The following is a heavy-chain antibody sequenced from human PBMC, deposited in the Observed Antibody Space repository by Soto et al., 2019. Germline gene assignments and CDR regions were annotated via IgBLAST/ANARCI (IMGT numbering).Heavy chain of an antibody. D-gene: IGHD3-22*01. CDR2: IWYDGSNK. Sequence: QVQLVESGGGVVQPGRSLRLSCAASGFTFSSYGMHWVRQAPGKGLEWVAVIWYDGSNKYYADSVKGRFTISRDNSKNXLXXQMNSLRAEDTAVYYCAKTLDSSGYYRYYYYGMDVWGQGTTVTVSS. V-gene: IGHV3-33*06. J-gene: IGHJ6*02. CDR1: GFTFSSYG. CDR3: AKTLDSSGYYRYYYYGMDV.